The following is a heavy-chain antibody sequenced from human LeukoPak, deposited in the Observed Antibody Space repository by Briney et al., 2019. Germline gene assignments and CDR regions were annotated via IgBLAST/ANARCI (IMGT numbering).Heavy chain of an antibody. CDR2: IYTSGST. CDR3: ARDASGGQWLDTIEL. J-gene: IGHJ3*01. D-gene: IGHD6-19*01. Sequence: PSETLSLTCTVSGGSISSYYWSWIRQPAGKGLEWIGRIYTSGSTNYNPSLKSRVTMSVDTSKNQFSLKLSSVTAADTAVYYCARDASGGQWLDTIELWGEGTMVTVSS. V-gene: IGHV4-4*07. CDR1: GGSISSYY.